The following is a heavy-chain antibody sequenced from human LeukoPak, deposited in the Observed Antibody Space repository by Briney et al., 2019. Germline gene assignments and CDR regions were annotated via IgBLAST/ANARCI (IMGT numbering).Heavy chain of an antibody. CDR1: GYSFTTYW. CDR2: IYPGDSDT. V-gene: IGHV5-51*01. D-gene: IGHD5-18*01. Sequence: GESLKISCKGSGYSFTTYWIGWVRQMPGKGLDWMGIIYPGDSDTRYSPSFRGQVTISADKSINTACLQWSGLKSSDTAMYYCARRGYSYSDFDFWGQGPLVTVSS. CDR3: ARRGYSYSDFDF. J-gene: IGHJ4*02.